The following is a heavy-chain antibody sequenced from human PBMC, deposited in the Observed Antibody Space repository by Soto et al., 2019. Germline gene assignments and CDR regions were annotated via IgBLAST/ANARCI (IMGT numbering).Heavy chain of an antibody. D-gene: IGHD3-16*02. CDR2: ISFDSSNN. CDR3: ARDRLRMGELSLIGYFDY. J-gene: IGHJ4*02. CDR1: GFSFNSYT. V-gene: IGHV3-30*01. Sequence: QVQLVEPGGGVVQPGRSLRLSCAGSGFSFNSYTMHWVRQAPGKGLEWVALISFDSSNNYYADSVKGRFSISRDNSKNTVFLQMDSLRPDDTALYYCARDRLRMGELSLIGYFDYWGQGTLVTVSS.